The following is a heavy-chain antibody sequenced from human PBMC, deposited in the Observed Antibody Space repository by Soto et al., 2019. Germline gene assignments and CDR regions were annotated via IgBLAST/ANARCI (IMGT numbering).Heavy chain of an antibody. J-gene: IGHJ4*02. CDR3: TRGDY. Sequence: QVHLQESGPGLVKPSQTLSLACSVSGESITSLGYYWTWVRQPPGKGLEWIGFASYTGSTFYNSALRSRVTISRHTSQKQFFLDVKSVTVADTAMYFCTRGDYWGQGALVTVSS. CDR2: ASYTGST. CDR1: GESITSLGYY. V-gene: IGHV4-31*03.